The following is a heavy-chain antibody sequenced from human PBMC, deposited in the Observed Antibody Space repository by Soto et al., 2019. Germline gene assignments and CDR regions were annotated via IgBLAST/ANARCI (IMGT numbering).Heavy chain of an antibody. D-gene: IGHD6-6*01. Sequence: LRLSCAASGFTFSSYGMHWVRQAPGKGLEWVAVISYDGSNKYYADSVKGRFTISRDNSKNTLYLQMNSLRAEDTAVYYCAKDGTSIAARNDYYYYYGMDVWGQGTTVTVSS. CDR1: GFTFSSYG. V-gene: IGHV3-30*18. CDR3: AKDGTSIAARNDYYYYYGMDV. CDR2: ISYDGSNK. J-gene: IGHJ6*02.